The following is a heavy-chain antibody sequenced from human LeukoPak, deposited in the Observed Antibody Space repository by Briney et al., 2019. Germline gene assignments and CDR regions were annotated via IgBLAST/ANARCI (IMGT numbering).Heavy chain of an antibody. Sequence: PGGSLRLSCAASGFTFSSYGMHWVRQAPGKGLEWVAVISYDGSNKYYADSVKGRFTISRDNSKNTLYLQMNSLRAEDTAVYYCAKDRVRKAWNYVDFDYWGQGTLVTVSS. CDR2: ISYDGSNK. D-gene: IGHD1-7*01. CDR3: AKDRVRKAWNYVDFDY. V-gene: IGHV3-30*18. CDR1: GFTFSSYG. J-gene: IGHJ4*02.